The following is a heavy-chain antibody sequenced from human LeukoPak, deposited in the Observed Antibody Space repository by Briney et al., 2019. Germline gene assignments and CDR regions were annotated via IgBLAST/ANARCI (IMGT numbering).Heavy chain of an antibody. D-gene: IGHD6-13*01. V-gene: IGHV4-31*03. CDR3: ARVAAAGTFFDY. J-gene: IGHJ4*02. CDR1: GGSISSGGYY. Sequence: PSETLSLTCPVSGGSISSGGYYWSWIRQHPGKGLEWIGYIYYSGSTYYNPSLKSRVTISVDTSKNQFSLKLSSVTAADTAVYYCARVAAAGTFFDYWGQGTLVTVSS. CDR2: IYYSGST.